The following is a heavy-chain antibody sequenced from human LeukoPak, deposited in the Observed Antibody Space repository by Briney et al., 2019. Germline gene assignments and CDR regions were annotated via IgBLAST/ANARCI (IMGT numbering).Heavy chain of an antibody. Sequence: GGSLRLSCAASGFTFSSYSMNWVRQAPGKGLEWVSSISSSSSYIYYADSVKGRFTISRDNAKNSLYLQMNSLRAEDTAVYYCARVGGIVGATRGLDYWGQGTLVTVSS. D-gene: IGHD1-26*01. V-gene: IGHV3-21*01. J-gene: IGHJ4*02. CDR1: GFTFSSYS. CDR3: ARVGGIVGATRGLDY. CDR2: ISSSSSYI.